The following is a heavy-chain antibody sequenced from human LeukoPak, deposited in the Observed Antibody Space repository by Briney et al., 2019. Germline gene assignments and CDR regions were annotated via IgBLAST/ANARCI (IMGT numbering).Heavy chain of an antibody. Sequence: SETLSLTCAVYGGSFSGYYWSWIRQPPGKGLEWIGEINHSGSTNYNPSLKSRVTISVDRSKNQFSLKLSSVTAADTAVYYCASSSGYYFYWFDPWGQGTLVTVSS. D-gene: IGHD3-22*01. CDR3: ASSSGYYFYWFDP. CDR1: GGSFSGYY. CDR2: INHSGST. J-gene: IGHJ5*02. V-gene: IGHV4-34*01.